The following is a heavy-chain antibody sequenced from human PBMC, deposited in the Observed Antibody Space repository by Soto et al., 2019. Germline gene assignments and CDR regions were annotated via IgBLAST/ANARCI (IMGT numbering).Heavy chain of an antibody. J-gene: IGHJ3*02. Sequence: QVQLVQSGAEVKKPGASVKVSCKVSGNTLSKLSIHWVRQAHGKGLEWMGGFDPEERETIYAQNFQGRVTMTEDTSADTAYMELRSLRSEDTAVYYCPNDRITWSGYYRHDAFDIWGQGTMVTVSS. CDR3: PNDRITWSGYYRHDAFDI. CDR2: FDPEERET. D-gene: IGHD3-3*01. CDR1: GNTLSKLS. V-gene: IGHV1-24*01.